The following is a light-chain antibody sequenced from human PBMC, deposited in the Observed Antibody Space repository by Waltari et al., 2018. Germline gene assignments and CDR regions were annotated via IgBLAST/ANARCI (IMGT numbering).Light chain of an antibody. J-gene: IGLJ2*01. V-gene: IGLV1-40*01. CDR2: DNN. Sequence: QSVLPQPPSMSGAPGQRVTISCTGSSSNIGAGYDVHWYQRLPGAAPQVIIYDNNHRPSGVPDRFSGSKSGTSATLAITGLQAEDEADYYCQSYDTSLNAVFGGGTKLTVL. CDR1: SSNIGAGYD. CDR3: QSYDTSLNAV.